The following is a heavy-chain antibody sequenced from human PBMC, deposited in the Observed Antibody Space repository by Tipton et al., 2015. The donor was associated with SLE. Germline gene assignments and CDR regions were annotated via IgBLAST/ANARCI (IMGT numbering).Heavy chain of an antibody. D-gene: IGHD3-22*01. CDR2: IYTSGST. J-gene: IGHJ3*02. V-gene: IGHV4-61*02. CDR3: ARRTTRSSGYFGAFDI. Sequence: TLSLTCTVSGGSISSGSYYWSWIRQPAGKGLEWIGRIYTSGSTNYNPSLKSRVTISVDTSKNQFSLMLSSGTAAETAVYYCARRTTRSSGYFGAFDIWGQGTMVTVSS. CDR1: GGSISSGSYY.